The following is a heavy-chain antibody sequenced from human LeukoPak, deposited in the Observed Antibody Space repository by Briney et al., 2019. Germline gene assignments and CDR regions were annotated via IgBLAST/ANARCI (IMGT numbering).Heavy chain of an antibody. D-gene: IGHD3-22*01. J-gene: IGHJ4*02. Sequence: GGSLRLSCAASGFAFSSYAMSWVRQAPGKGQEWASAISGSGGSTYYADSVKGRFTISRDNSKNTLYLQMNSLRAEDTAVYYCAKSNNYYDSSGPFDYWGQGTLVTVSS. CDR1: GFAFSSYA. V-gene: IGHV3-23*01. CDR2: ISGSGGST. CDR3: AKSNNYYDSSGPFDY.